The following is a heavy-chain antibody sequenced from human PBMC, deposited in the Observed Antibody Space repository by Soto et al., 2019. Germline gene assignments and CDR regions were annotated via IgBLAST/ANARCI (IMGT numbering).Heavy chain of an antibody. CDR1: GYSFTRYG. V-gene: IGHV1-18*01. CDR2: ISSQNGNT. Sequence: QVQLVQSGPELKKPGASVRVSCQASGYSFTRYGISWVRQAPGQGLEWMGWISSQNGNTKYAQRCQGRVTMTTETSTRTVYLELRSLRSDDTAIYFCARDHSPYYYYGMDVWGQGTTVSVSS. J-gene: IGHJ6*02. D-gene: IGHD4-4*01. CDR3: ARDHSPYYYYGMDV.